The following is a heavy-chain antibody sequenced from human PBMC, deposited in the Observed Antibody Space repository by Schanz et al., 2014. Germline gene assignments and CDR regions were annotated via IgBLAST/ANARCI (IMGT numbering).Heavy chain of an antibody. J-gene: IGHJ3*02. V-gene: IGHV1-69*02. Sequence: QVQLVHSGAEVMKPGSSVKVSCKASGGTFSSYTINWVRQAPGQGLEWMGRIIPILGITNVAQTFQDRVTITADKSTSTAYMELSSLRSEDTAVYYCARGLGDERWLDLNEAFDIWGQGTIVNVSS. CDR2: IIPILGIT. D-gene: IGHD6-19*01. CDR3: ARGLGDERWLDLNEAFDI. CDR1: GGTFSSYT.